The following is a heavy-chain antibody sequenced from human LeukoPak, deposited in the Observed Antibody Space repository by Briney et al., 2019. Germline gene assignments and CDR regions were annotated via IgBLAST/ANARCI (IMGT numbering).Heavy chain of an antibody. V-gene: IGHV1-2*02. CDR1: GYTFSGYY. D-gene: IGHD4-17*01. Sequence: GASVKVSCKASGYTFSGYYMHWVRQAPGQGLEWMGWINPKSGGTNEAQKFQGRVTMTRDMSTSTVYMELSSLRSEDTAMYYCARDRNGDERNNWFDPWGQGTLVTVSS. J-gene: IGHJ5*02. CDR3: ARDRNGDERNNWFDP. CDR2: INPKSGGT.